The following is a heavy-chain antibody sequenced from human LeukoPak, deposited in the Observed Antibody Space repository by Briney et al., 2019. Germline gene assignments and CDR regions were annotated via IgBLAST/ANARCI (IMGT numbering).Heavy chain of an antibody. J-gene: IGHJ4*02. Sequence: SETLSLTCTVSGGSISSSHWWSWVRQPPGKGLEWIADIYHSGITNYNPSLKSRVTISIDKSKNQFSLKLSSMTAADTAVYYCARGLVIAVTGWGQWELPPAGHDSWGQGTLVTVSS. V-gene: IGHV4-4*02. CDR1: GGSISSSHW. D-gene: IGHD1-26*01. CDR2: IYHSGIT. CDR3: ARGLVIAVTGWGQWELPPAGHDS.